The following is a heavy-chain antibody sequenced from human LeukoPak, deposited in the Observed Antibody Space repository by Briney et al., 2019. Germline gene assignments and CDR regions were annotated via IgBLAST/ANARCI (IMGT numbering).Heavy chain of an antibody. CDR2: ISGSGSST. Sequence: GGSLRLSCAASGLTFSSSVMSWVRQTPGKGLEWVSSISGSGSSTYYTDSVKGRFTISRDNSKNTLYLQMNSLRVEDTAVYYCADVWATIAAVGYWGQGTLVTVSS. D-gene: IGHD6-25*01. CDR3: ADVWATIAAVGY. CDR1: GLTFSSSV. V-gene: IGHV3-23*01. J-gene: IGHJ4*02.